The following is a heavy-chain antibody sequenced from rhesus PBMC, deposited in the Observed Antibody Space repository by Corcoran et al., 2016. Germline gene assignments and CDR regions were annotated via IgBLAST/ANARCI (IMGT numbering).Heavy chain of an antibody. J-gene: IGHJ2*01. V-gene: IGHV4-65*02. CDR3: ARQVGGGKWFFDL. D-gene: IGHD1-44*01. CDR2: VEGTRDGN. Sequence: QVQLQESGPGLVKPSETLSLTCPVSGGSFPDSNWWTWIRQPPGSGLEWFGNVEGTRDGNYYNPSLKSRLTISKDTSKNQFSLKLNSITAADTAVYYCARQVGGGKWFFDLWGPGTPITISS. CDR1: GGSFPDSNW.